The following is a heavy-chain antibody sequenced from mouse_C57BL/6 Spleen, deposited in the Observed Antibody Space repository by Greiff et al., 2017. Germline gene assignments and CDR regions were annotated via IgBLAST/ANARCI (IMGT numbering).Heavy chain of an antibody. J-gene: IGHJ4*01. V-gene: IGHV1-54*01. Sequence: QVQLQQSGAELVRPGTSVKVSCKASGYAFTNYLIEWVKQRPGQGLEWIGVINPGSGGTNYNEKFKGKAKLTAYKSSSTAYMQLSRLKSEDSAVYFCARSRDSNYLGAMDYWGQGTSVTVSS. CDR2: INPGSGGT. D-gene: IGHD2-5*01. CDR3: ARSRDSNYLGAMDY. CDR1: GYAFTNYL.